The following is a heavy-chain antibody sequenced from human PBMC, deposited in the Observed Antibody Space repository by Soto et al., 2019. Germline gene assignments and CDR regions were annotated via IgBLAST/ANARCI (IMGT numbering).Heavy chain of an antibody. CDR1: GYTFTSYA. CDR2: INAGNGNT. CDR3: ARSKSTSYMDV. V-gene: IGHV1-3*01. Sequence: ASVKVSCKASGYTFTSYAMHWVRQAPGERLERMGWINAGNGNTKCSQKFQGRVTITSDTSASTAYMELSSLRSEDTAVYYCARSKSTSYMDVWGKGTTVTVSS. J-gene: IGHJ6*03. D-gene: IGHD2-2*01.